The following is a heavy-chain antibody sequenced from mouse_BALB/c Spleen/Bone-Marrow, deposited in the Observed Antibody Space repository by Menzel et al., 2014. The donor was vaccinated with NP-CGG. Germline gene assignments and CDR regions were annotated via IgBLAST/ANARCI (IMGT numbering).Heavy chain of an antibody. CDR3: ARETRDGNDVDCFDY. D-gene: IGHD2-2*01. CDR2: IYPGNVDT. V-gene: IGHV1S56*01. CDR1: GYTFTSYY. J-gene: IGHJ2*01. Sequence: VQLQQSGPELVKPGTSVRISCKPSGYTFTSYYIHWVKQRPGQGLEWIGWIYPGNVDTKYNEKFKGKATLTADKSSSTAYMQFSRMTAEDSAVYFCARETRDGNDVDCFDYWGQGTTLTVSS.